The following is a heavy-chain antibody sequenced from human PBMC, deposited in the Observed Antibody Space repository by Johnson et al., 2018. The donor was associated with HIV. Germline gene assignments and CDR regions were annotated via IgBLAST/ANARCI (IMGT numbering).Heavy chain of an antibody. Sequence: QVQLVESGGELVRPGRSLRLSCAASGFTFSSYAMHWVRQAPGKGLEWVAVISYDGSNKYYADSVKGRFTISRDNSKNTLYLQMGSLRAEDMAVYYCAREGRGSSYGAFDIWGQGTMVTVSS. D-gene: IGHD6-6*01. CDR2: ISYDGSNK. V-gene: IGHV3-30*14. CDR3: AREGRGSSYGAFDI. CDR1: GFTFSSYA. J-gene: IGHJ3*02.